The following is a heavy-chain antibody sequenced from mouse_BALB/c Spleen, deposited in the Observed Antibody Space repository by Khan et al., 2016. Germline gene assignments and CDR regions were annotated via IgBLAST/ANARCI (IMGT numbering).Heavy chain of an antibody. CDR2: IHPNSGNT. CDR3: ARATVVDAMDY. V-gene: IGHV1S130*01. CDR1: GYTFTSSW. J-gene: IGHJ4*01. Sequence: QVQLQQSGSVLVRPGASVKLSCKASGYTFTSSWMHWAKQRPGQGLEWIGEIHPNSGNTNYNEKFKGKATLTVDTSSSTAYVDLSSLTSEDSAVYYCARATVVDAMDYWGQGTSVTVSS. D-gene: IGHD1-1*01.